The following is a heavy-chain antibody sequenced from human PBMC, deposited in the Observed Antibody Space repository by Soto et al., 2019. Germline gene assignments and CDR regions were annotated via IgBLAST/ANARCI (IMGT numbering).Heavy chain of an antibody. CDR1: GYTFSSFG. Sequence: ASVKVSCKASGYTFSSFGINWVRQAPGQGLEWMGWISGYNGDTKIAQKFQGRVTMATDTSTSTAYMEVRSLRSDDTAVYYCARDSRYGYYGAPFDYWGQGALVTVSS. CDR3: ARDSRYGYYGAPFDY. V-gene: IGHV1-18*01. D-gene: IGHD5-18*01. J-gene: IGHJ4*02. CDR2: ISGYNGDT.